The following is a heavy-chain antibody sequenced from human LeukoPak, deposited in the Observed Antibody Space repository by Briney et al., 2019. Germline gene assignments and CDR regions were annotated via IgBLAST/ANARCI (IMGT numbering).Heavy chain of an antibody. J-gene: IGHJ6*03. D-gene: IGHD2-2*01. Sequence: GGSLRLSCAASGFTFSSYWMSWVRQAPGKGLEWVANIKQDGSEKYYVDSVKGRFTISRDNAKNSLYLQMNSLRAEDTAVYYCARELQGYCSSTSCPYYYYYYMDVWGKGTTVTVSS. CDR2: IKQDGSEK. CDR3: ARELQGYCSSTSCPYYYYYYMDV. V-gene: IGHV3-7*01. CDR1: GFTFSSYW.